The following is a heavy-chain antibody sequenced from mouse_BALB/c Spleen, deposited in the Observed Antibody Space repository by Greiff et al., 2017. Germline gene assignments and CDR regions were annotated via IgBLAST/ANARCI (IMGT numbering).Heavy chain of an antibody. V-gene: IGHV5-4*02. CDR1: GFTFSDYY. J-gene: IGHJ2*01. CDR3: ARGWELVPFDY. Sequence: EVMLVESGGGLVKPGGSLKLSCAASGFTFSDYYMYWVRQTPEKRLEWVATISDGGSYTYYPDSVKGRFTISRDNAKNNLYLQMSSLKSEDTAMYYCARGWELVPFDYWGQGTTLTVSS. CDR2: ISDGGSYT. D-gene: IGHD4-1*01.